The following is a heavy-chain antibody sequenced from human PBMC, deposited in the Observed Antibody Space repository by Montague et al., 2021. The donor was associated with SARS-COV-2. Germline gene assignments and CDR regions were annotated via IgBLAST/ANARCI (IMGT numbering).Heavy chain of an antibody. V-gene: IGHV4-59*01. CDR1: GGSINGYY. J-gene: IGHJ4*02. D-gene: IGHD1-26*01. CDR3: ARVVAVGAFDY. Sequence: SETLSLTCTVSGGSINGYYWTWIRQPPGKGLEWIGYIYYTGTTSYNPSLKSRVSISQDKSKRQFSLDLTSVTAADTAMYFCARVVAVGAFDYWGQGSLVTGSS. CDR2: IYYTGTT.